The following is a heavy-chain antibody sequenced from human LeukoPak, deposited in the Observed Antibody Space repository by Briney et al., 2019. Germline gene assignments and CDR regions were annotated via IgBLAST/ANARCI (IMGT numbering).Heavy chain of an antibody. CDR3: VRDYYGMDV. J-gene: IGHJ6*02. V-gene: IGHV3-64D*06. Sequence: GGSLRLSCSASGYTLQNYAMYWVRQAPGKELEQVSLTHGNGGNTDYADSVKGRFTISRDYSKNTLYLQLTSLSVEDTAVYYCVRDYYGMDVWGQGTTVTVSS. D-gene: IGHD3-10*01. CDR1: GYTLQNYA. CDR2: THGNGGNT.